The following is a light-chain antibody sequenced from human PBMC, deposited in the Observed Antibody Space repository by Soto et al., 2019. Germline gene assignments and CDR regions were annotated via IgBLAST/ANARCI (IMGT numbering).Light chain of an antibody. CDR3: SSYAGSNNVV. Sequence: QSALTQPPSASGSPGQSVTISCTGTSSDVGGYNYVSWYQQHPGKAPKLMIYEVSKRPSGVPDRFSGSKSGSTASLTVSWLQAEDGADYYCSSYAGSNNVVFGGGTKLTVL. CDR1: SSDVGGYNY. V-gene: IGLV2-8*01. J-gene: IGLJ2*01. CDR2: EVS.